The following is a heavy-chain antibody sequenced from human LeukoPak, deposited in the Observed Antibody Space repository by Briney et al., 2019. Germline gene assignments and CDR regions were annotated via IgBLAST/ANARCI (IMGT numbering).Heavy chain of an antibody. Sequence: PGGSLRLSCAASGFTFRSYGMDWVRQAPGKGLEWVAFIRYDGNNKDYADSVKGRSTISRDNSKNTLYLQMNSLRVGDTAVYYCAKGYGDLVAFDVWGQGTMVTVSA. V-gene: IGHV3-30*02. D-gene: IGHD4-17*01. J-gene: IGHJ3*01. CDR3: AKGYGDLVAFDV. CDR1: GFTFRSYG. CDR2: IRYDGNNK.